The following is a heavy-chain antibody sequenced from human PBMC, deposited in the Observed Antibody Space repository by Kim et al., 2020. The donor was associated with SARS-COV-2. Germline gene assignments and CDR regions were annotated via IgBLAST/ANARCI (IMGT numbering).Heavy chain of an antibody. CDR2: RGGT. J-gene: IGHJ4*02. V-gene: IGHV1-2*02. Sequence: RGGTNYAQKFQVRVTMTRDTSISTAYMELSRLRSDDTAVYYCARDWAVAGWGQGTLVTVSS. CDR3: ARDWAVAG. D-gene: IGHD6-19*01.